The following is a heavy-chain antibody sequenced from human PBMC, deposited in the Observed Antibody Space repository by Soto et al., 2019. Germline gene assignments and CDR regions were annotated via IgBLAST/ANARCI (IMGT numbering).Heavy chain of an antibody. D-gene: IGHD1-7*01. J-gene: IGHJ5*02. CDR2: IYHSGST. CDR3: ARQGLELGRAYNWVDP. Sequence: SETLSLTCAVSGGSISSSNWWSWVRQPPGKGLEWIGEIYHSGSTNYNPSLKSRVTISVDKSKNQFSLKLSSVTAADKAVYYCARQGLELGRAYNWVDPWGQGTLVTVSS. CDR1: GGSISSSNW. V-gene: IGHV4-4*02.